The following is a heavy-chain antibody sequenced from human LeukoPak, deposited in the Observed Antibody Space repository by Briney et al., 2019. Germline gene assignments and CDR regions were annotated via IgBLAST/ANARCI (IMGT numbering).Heavy chain of an antibody. CDR3: ARDQNYYGSGSYYRDFDY. CDR1: GFTFDDYG. CDR2: INWNGGIT. Sequence: PGGSLRLSCAASGFTFDDYGMSWVRQAPGKGLEWVSGINWNGGITGYADSLKGRFTISRDNAKNSLYLQMNSLRAEDTALYYCARDQNYYGSGSYYRDFDYWGQGTLVTVSS. D-gene: IGHD3-10*01. J-gene: IGHJ4*02. V-gene: IGHV3-20*04.